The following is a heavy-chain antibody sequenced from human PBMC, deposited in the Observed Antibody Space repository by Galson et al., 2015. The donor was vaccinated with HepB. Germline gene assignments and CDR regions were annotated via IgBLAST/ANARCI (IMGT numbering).Heavy chain of an antibody. V-gene: IGHV3-7*03. CDR2: IKQDGSEK. Sequence: SLRLSCAASGFTFSSYCMSWVRQAPGKGLEWVANIKQDGSEKYYVDSVKGRFTISRDNAKNSLYLQMNSLRAEDTAVYYCARRTCGSTSSYTYYFHYCGQGTLVTASP. J-gene: IGHJ4*02. D-gene: IGHD2-2*01. CDR3: ARRTCGSTSSYTYYFHY. CDR1: GFTFSSYC.